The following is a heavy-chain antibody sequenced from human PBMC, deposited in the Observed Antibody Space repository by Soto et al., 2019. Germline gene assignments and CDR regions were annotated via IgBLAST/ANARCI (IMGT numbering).Heavy chain of an antibody. Sequence: QVQLQQWGAGLLKPSETLSLTCAVYGGSFSGYYWSWIRQPPGKGLEWIGEINHSGSTNYNPSLKSRVTISVDTSKNQFSLKLSSVTAADTAVYYCARQLKTYSGYVFHPYYYGMDVWGQGTTVTVS. J-gene: IGHJ6*02. CDR1: GGSFSGYY. CDR2: INHSGST. V-gene: IGHV4-34*01. D-gene: IGHD5-12*01. CDR3: ARQLKTYSGYVFHPYYYGMDV.